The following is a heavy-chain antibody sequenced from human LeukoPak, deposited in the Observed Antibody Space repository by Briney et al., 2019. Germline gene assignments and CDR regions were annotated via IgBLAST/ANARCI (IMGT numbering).Heavy chain of an antibody. D-gene: IGHD2-15*01. J-gene: IGHJ5*02. CDR1: GCTFTSYG. CDR3: ARECSGGSCYPNWFDP. Sequence: SSGKVSCKASGCTFTSYGISWVRRAPGQGLEWRGWSSAYNGNTNYAKKLQGRVTMTTDTSTSTAYMELRSLRSDDTAVYYCARECSGGSCYPNWFDPWGQGTLVTVSS. CDR2: SSAYNGNT. V-gene: IGHV1-18*01.